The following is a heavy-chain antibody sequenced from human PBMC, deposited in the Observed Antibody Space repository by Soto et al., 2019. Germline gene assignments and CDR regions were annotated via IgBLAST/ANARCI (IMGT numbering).Heavy chain of an antibody. D-gene: IGHD1-20*01. J-gene: IGHJ6*02. CDR1: GFSFSTYT. Sequence: EVQVVESGGGLVKPGGSLRLSCAASGFSFSTYTMNWVRQAPGKGLEWVSSISSTSSLIYYADSVRGRFTISRDNAKNSLALQMNSLRAEDSAVYYWARFYIIASHHYFAMDVWGLGTTVTVSS. CDR3: ARFYIIASHHYFAMDV. CDR2: ISSTSSLI. V-gene: IGHV3-21*01.